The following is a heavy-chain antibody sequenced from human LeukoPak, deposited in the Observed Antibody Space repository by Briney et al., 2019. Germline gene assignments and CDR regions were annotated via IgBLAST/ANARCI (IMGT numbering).Heavy chain of an antibody. J-gene: IGHJ4*02. CDR2: ISTSGTIR. CDR1: GFTLSGYE. V-gene: IGHV3-48*03. Sequence: QSGGSLRLSCAASGFTLSGYEMNWVRQAPGKGLEWVSYISTSGTIRYYADSVKGRFTISRDNAKNSLYLQMNSLRAEDTAVYYCARFRQELGIDYWGQGTLVTVSS. D-gene: IGHD7-27*01. CDR3: ARFRQELGIDY.